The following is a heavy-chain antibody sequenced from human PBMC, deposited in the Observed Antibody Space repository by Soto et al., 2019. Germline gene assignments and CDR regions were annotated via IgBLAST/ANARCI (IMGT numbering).Heavy chain of an antibody. CDR3: AKDRLVVIPTGHQGYLDS. CDR1: GFSFSTYS. Sequence: GGSLRLSCAASGFSFSTYSMHWVRQAPGKGLEWVAVISFDGSKKDYADSVKGRFTISRDNSRKILSLQMNTVRSEDTAVYYCAKDRLVVIPTGHQGYLDSWGQGTLVTVYS. D-gene: IGHD3-9*01. J-gene: IGHJ4*02. V-gene: IGHV3-30*18. CDR2: ISFDGSKK.